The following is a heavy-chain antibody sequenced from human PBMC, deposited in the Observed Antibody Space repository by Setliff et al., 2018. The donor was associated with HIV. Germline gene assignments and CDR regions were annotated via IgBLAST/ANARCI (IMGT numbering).Heavy chain of an antibody. CDR1: GGSISSGDYY. J-gene: IGHJ4*02. Sequence: SETLSLTCTVSGGSISSGDYYWSWIRQPPGKGLEWIGYIYYSGSTYYNPSLKSRVTISVDTSKNQFSLKLSSVTAADTAVYYCARGPALYYYDSSGYYYGEYYFDYWGQGTLVTV. V-gene: IGHV4-30-4*08. D-gene: IGHD3-22*01. CDR2: IYYSGST. CDR3: ARGPALYYYDSSGYYYGEYYFDY.